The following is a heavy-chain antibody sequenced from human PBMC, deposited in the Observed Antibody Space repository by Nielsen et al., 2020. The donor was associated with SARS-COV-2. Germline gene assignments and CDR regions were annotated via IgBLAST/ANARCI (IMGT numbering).Heavy chain of an antibody. CDR2: ISAYNGNT. V-gene: IGHV1-2*02. CDR3: ARIPDCSSTSCYNDGMDV. Sequence: WVRQAPGQGLEWMGWISAYNGNTNYAQKFQGRVTMTRDTSISTAYMELSRLRSDDTAVYYCARIPDCSSTSCYNDGMDVWGQGTTVTVSS. D-gene: IGHD2-2*02. J-gene: IGHJ6*02.